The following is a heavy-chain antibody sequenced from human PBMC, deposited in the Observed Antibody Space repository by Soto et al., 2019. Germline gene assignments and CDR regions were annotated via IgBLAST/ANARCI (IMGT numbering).Heavy chain of an antibody. V-gene: IGHV3-33*08. CDR1: GFTFSSYG. D-gene: IGHD6-6*01. J-gene: IGHJ3*02. Sequence: GGSLRLSCAASGFTFSSYGMHWVRQAPGKGLEWVAVIWYDGSNKYYADSVKGRFTISRDNSKNTLYLQMNSLRAEDTAGCSCARETAPSIAARGGSFDIWGQGTMVTVSS. CDR2: IWYDGSNK. CDR3: ARETAPSIAARGGSFDI.